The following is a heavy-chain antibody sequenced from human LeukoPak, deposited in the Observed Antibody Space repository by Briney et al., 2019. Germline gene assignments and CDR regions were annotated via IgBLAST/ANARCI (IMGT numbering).Heavy chain of an antibody. D-gene: IGHD1-26*01. J-gene: IGHJ4*02. Sequence: ASETLSLTCAVYGGSFSGYYWSWIRQPPGKGLEWIGEINHSGSTNCNPSLKSRVTISVDTSKNQFSLKLSSVTAADTAVYYCACHSGSYEFDYWGQGTLVTVSS. CDR3: ACHSGSYEFDY. V-gene: IGHV4-34*01. CDR2: INHSGST. CDR1: GGSFSGYY.